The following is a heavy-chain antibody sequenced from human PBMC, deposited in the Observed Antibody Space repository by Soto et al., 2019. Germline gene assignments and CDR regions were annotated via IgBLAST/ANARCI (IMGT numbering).Heavy chain of an antibody. J-gene: IGHJ4*02. V-gene: IGHV3-9*01. CDR1: GFTFDDYA. Sequence: EVQLVESGGGLVQPGRSLRLSCAASGFTFDDYAMHWVRQAPGKGLEWVSGISWNSGSIGYADSVKGRFTISRDNAKNSLYLQMNSLRAEDTALYYCAKVGAAAGTVDYWGQGTLVTVSS. CDR2: ISWNSGSI. D-gene: IGHD6-13*01. CDR3: AKVGAAAGTVDY.